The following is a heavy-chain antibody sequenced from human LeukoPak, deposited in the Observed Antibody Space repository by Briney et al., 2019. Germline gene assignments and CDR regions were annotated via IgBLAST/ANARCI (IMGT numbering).Heavy chain of an antibody. D-gene: IGHD3-22*01. CDR3: ARDSSYYDTSGYFDY. Sequence: GGSLRLSCAASGFTFSSYGMSWVRQAPGKGLEWVSAISGSGGSTYYADSVKGRFTISRDNSKNTLYLQMNSLRAEDTAVYYCARDSSYYDTSGYFDYWGQGTLVTVSS. CDR1: GFTFSSYG. J-gene: IGHJ4*02. V-gene: IGHV3-23*01. CDR2: ISGSGGST.